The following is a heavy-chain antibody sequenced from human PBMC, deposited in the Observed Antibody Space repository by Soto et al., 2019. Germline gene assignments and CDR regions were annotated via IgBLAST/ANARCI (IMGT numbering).Heavy chain of an antibody. D-gene: IGHD2-21*01. CDR3: ATVPPRIVVVLAEFPT. CDR2: IYHNGIT. CDR1: GTSISSSYW. Sequence: QVQLKQSGPGLVRPSGTLSLTCRVSGTSISSSYWWAWVRQSPGKGLDWIGEIYHNGITKYNPSLKSRVSMSIDKSNNQFSLKLTSVTAADTAVYYCATVPPRIVVVLAEFPTWGQGTLVTVSS. V-gene: IGHV4-4*02. J-gene: IGHJ4*02.